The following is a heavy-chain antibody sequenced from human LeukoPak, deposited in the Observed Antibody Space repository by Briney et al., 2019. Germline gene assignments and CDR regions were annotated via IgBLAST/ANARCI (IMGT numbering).Heavy chain of an antibody. CDR1: GYTFTSYG. V-gene: IGHV1-18*01. Sequence: EASVKVSCKASGYTFTSYGISWVRQAPGQGLEWMGWISAYNGNTNYAQKLQGRVTMTTDTSTSTAYMELRSLRSDDTAVYYCARGLGYSYGPPNAAFDIWGQGTMVTVSS. CDR2: ISAYNGNT. J-gene: IGHJ3*02. CDR3: ARGLGYSYGPPNAAFDI. D-gene: IGHD5-18*01.